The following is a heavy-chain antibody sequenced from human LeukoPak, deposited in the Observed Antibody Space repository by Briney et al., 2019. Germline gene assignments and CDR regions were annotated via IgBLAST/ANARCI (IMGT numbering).Heavy chain of an antibody. CDR2: IRFDGSYK. CDR3: ARDRGGCSSTSCHPETDY. Sequence: GGSLRLSCAASGFTFNSYGMHWVRQAPGKGLEWVAFIRFDGSYKYYADSVKGRFTISRDTSKNTLYLQMNSLRAEDTAVYYCARDRGGCSSTSCHPETDYWGQGTLVTVSS. J-gene: IGHJ4*02. D-gene: IGHD2-2*01. CDR1: GFTFNSYG. V-gene: IGHV3-30*02.